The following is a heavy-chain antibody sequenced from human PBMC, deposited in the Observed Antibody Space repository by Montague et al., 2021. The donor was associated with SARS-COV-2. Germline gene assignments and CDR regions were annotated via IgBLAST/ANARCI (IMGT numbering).Heavy chain of an antibody. CDR2: IYYSGST. J-gene: IGHJ4*02. CDR1: GGSISSSSYY. CDR3: ARHGGHSYAHFAY. Sequence: SETLSLTCTVSGGSISSSSYYWGWIRQPPGKGLDWIGSIYYSGSTYYNPSLKIRVTISVDTSKNQFSLKLTSVTAADTAVYYCARHGGHSYAHFAYWGQGTLVIVSS. D-gene: IGHD5-18*01. V-gene: IGHV4-39*01.